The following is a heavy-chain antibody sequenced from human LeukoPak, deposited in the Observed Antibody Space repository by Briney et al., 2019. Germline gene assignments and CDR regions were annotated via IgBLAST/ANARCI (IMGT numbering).Heavy chain of an antibody. D-gene: IGHD3-10*01. CDR1: GYTFTSYD. V-gene: IGHV1-8*01. CDR3: AIRYGSGEKYYYYYYMDV. Sequence: ASVKVSCKASGYTFTSYDINWVRQATGQGLEWMGWMNPNSGNTGYAQKFQGRVTMSRNTSISTAYMELSSLRSEDTAVYYCAIRYGSGEKYYYYYYMDVWGKGTTVTVSS. J-gene: IGHJ6*03. CDR2: MNPNSGNT.